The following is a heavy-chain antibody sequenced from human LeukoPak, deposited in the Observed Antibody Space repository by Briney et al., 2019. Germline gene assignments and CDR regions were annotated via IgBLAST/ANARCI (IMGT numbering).Heavy chain of an antibody. D-gene: IGHD4-17*01. CDR3: ARSLYGDYDFGY. CDR1: DGSISSYY. V-gene: IGHV4-4*07. Sequence: PSEALSLTCTVSDGSISSYYWSWIRQPAGKGLEWIGRIYTSGSTNYNPSLKSRVTISLDKSNNQFSLKLSSVTAADTAVYYCARSLYGDYDFGYWGQGTLVTVSS. J-gene: IGHJ4*02. CDR2: IYTSGST.